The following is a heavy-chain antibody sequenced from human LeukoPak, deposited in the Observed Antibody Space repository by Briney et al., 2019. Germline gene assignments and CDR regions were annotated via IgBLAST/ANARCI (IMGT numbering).Heavy chain of an antibody. CDR1: GYTFTSYG. CDR3: ARDRAVLTTVVTPLMDV. V-gene: IGHV1-18*01. J-gene: IGHJ6*02. Sequence: ASVKVSCKASGYTFTSYGISWVRQAPGQGLEWMGWISAYNGNTNYAQKLQGRVTMTTDTSTSTAYMELRSLRSDDTAVYYCARDRAVLTTVVTPLMDVWGQGTTVTVSS. D-gene: IGHD4-23*01. CDR2: ISAYNGNT.